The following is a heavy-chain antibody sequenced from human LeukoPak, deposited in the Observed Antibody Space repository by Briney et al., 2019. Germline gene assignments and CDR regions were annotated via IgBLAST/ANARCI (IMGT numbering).Heavy chain of an antibody. CDR1: GYTFTSYA. Sequence: SVKVSCKASGYTFTSYAMNWVRQAPGQGLEWMGRIIPTLGMTNYAQKFQGRVTITADKSTSTAYMELSSLRSEDTAVYYCARGKHPLLYGADAFDIWGQGTMVTVSS. V-gene: IGHV1-69*04. CDR2: IIPTLGMT. J-gene: IGHJ3*02. CDR3: ARGKHPLLYGADAFDI. D-gene: IGHD2-2*02.